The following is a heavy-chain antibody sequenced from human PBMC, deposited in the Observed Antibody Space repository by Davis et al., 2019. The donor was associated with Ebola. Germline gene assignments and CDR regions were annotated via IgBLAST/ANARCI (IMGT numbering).Heavy chain of an antibody. V-gene: IGHV3-23*01. CDR1: GFTFSTFG. D-gene: IGHD1-26*01. CDR3: ARAQLRATTFVRTGGMNV. Sequence: GESLKISCEASGFTFSTFGMSWVRQAPGKGLEWVSVISASGTYTFYADIAKGRFTISRDNSKNSLFLQMNGLRAEDAAVYYCARAQLRATTFVRTGGMNVWGQGTKVTVS. CDR2: ISASGTYT. J-gene: IGHJ6*02.